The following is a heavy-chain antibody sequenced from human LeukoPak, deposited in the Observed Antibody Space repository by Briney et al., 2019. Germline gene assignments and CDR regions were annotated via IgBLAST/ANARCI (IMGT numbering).Heavy chain of an antibody. V-gene: IGHV3-23*01. CDR1: GFTFSSYA. Sequence: PGGSLRLPCAASGFTFSSYAMSWVRQAPGKGLEWVSAISGSGGSTYYADSVKGRFTISRDNSKNTLYRQMNSLRAEDTAIYYCAKEWRIVVVPAAISGWGQGTLVTVSS. CDR2: ISGSGGST. CDR3: AKEWRIVVVPAAISG. D-gene: IGHD2-2*01. J-gene: IGHJ4*02.